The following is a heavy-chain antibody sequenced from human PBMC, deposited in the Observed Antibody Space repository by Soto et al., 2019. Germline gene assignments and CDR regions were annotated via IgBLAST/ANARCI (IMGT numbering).Heavy chain of an antibody. J-gene: IGHJ4*02. Sequence: EVQLVESGGGLVEPGGSLRLSCAAFGFTFGDTPMNWVRQAPGKGLEWVGRLKSKSDGGTTDFAAPVKGRFTISRDASKNTLNLQMDSLGIEDTAVYYCTAGRQTQGAQPFDYWGQGTLVSVSS. CDR2: LKSKSDGGTT. D-gene: IGHD5-18*01. CDR1: GFTFGDTP. V-gene: IGHV3-15*01. CDR3: TAGRQTQGAQPFDY.